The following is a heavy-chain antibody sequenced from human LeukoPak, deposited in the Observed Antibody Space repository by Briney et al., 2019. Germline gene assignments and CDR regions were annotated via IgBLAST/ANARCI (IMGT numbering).Heavy chain of an antibody. CDR2: IYSGGST. D-gene: IGHD3-10*01. J-gene: IGHJ6*03. Sequence: GGSLRLSCAASGFTVSSNYMSWVRQAPGKGLEWVSVIYSGGSTYYADSVKGRFTISRDNSKNTLYLQMNSLRAEDTAVYYCARVLWFGDYYYYMDVWGKGTTVTVSS. CDR3: ARVLWFGDYYYYMDV. V-gene: IGHV3-53*01. CDR1: GFTVSSNY.